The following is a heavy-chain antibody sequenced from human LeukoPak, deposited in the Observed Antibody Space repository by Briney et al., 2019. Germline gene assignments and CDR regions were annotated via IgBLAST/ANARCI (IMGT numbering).Heavy chain of an antibody. Sequence: GGSLRLSCAASGFTFSRYWMSWVRQAPGKGLEWVANIKQDESEKYYVDSVKGRFSISRDNAKNSLYLQMNSLRAEDTAEYYCAREGFYAIDIWGQGTKVTVSS. V-gene: IGHV3-7*04. D-gene: IGHD3-3*01. J-gene: IGHJ3*02. CDR2: IKQDESEK. CDR3: AREGFYAIDI. CDR1: GFTFSRYW.